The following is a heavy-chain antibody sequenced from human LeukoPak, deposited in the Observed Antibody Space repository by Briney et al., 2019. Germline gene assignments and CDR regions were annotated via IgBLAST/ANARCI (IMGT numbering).Heavy chain of an antibody. J-gene: IGHJ6*03. CDR3: ARGVRITIFGVAKTPYYYYYMDV. Sequence: NPSETLSLTCTVSGGSISSYYWSWIRQPAGKGLEWIGRIYTSGSTNYNPSLKSRVTMSVDTSKNQFSLKLSSVTAADTAVYYCARGVRITIFGVAKTPYYYYYMDVWGKGTTVTVSS. CDR2: IYTSGST. V-gene: IGHV4-4*07. CDR1: GGSISSYY. D-gene: IGHD3-3*01.